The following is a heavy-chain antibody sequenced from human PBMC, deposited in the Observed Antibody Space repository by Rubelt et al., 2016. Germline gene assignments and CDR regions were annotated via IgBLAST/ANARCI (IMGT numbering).Heavy chain of an antibody. D-gene: IGHD4-17*01. CDR2: IYYSGST. J-gene: IGHJ2*01. Sequence: QVQLQESGPGLVKPSETLSLTCTVSGGSISSYYWSWIRQPPGKGLEWIGYIYYSGSTNYNPSLKSRVTISVDPSKNQVSLKLSSVTAADTAVYYCARQTTVTTVDLWGRGTLVTVSS. CDR3: ARQTTVTTVDL. V-gene: IGHV4-59*01. CDR1: GGSISSYY.